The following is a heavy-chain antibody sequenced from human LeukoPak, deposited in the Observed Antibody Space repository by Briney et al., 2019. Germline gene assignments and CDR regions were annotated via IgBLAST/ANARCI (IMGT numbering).Heavy chain of an antibody. CDR1: GYMFSTHW. CDR2: IFPGDSDT. D-gene: IGHD5-18*01. J-gene: IGHJ4*02. V-gene: IGHV5-51*01. Sequence: GESLKISCKGSGYMFSTHWIAWVRQVPGKGLEWMGTIFPGDSDTRYSPSFQGQVTISADKSISTAYLQWSSLKASDTAIYYCARGADTAMLPPLDYWGQGTLVIVSS. CDR3: ARGADTAMLPPLDY.